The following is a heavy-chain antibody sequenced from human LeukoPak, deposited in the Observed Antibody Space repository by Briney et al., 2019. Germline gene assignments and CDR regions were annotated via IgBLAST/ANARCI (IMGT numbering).Heavy chain of an antibody. D-gene: IGHD3-10*01. Sequence: SETLSLTRTVSGGSISSYYWSWIRQPPGKGLEWIGYIYYSGSTNYNPSLKSRVTISVDTSKNQFSLKLSSVTAADTAVYYCARELWFVNAPGSWFDPWGQGTLVTVSS. CDR1: GGSISSYY. CDR2: IYYSGST. V-gene: IGHV4-59*12. J-gene: IGHJ5*02. CDR3: ARELWFVNAPGSWFDP.